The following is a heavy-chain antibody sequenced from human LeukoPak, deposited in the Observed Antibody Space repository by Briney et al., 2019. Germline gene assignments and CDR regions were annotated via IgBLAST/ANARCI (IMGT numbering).Heavy chain of an antibody. V-gene: IGHV5-51*01. CDR2: IYPGDSDT. CDR1: GYSFTSYW. Sequence: GESLKISCKGSGYSFTSYWIGWVRQMPGKGLEWMGIIYPGDSDTRYSPSFQGQVTISADKSISTAYLQWSSLKASDTAMYYCARPLEGPDFWRMEAAFDIWGQGTMVTVSS. CDR3: ARPLEGPDFWRMEAAFDI. J-gene: IGHJ3*02. D-gene: IGHD3-3*01.